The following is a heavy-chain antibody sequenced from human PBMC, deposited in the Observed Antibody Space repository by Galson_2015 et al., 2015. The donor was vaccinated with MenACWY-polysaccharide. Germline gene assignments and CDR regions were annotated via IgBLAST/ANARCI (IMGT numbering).Heavy chain of an antibody. J-gene: IGHJ4*02. CDR1: GGSISSDSYY. CDR3: ARGGKGGWDY. V-gene: IGHV4-61*02. D-gene: IGHD3-16*01. Sequence: TLSLTCTVSGGSISSDSYYWSWIRQPAGKGLEWIGRIYTSGSTNYNPSLKSRVTISVDTSKNQFSLKLSSVTAADTAVYYCARGGKGGWDYWGQGTLVTVSS. CDR2: IYTSGST.